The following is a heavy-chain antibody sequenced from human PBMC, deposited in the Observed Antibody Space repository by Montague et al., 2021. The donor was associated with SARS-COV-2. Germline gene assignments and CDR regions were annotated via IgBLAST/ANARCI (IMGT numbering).Heavy chain of an antibody. CDR2: IYYSGST. D-gene: IGHD3-22*01. Sequence: SETLSLTCTVSGGSISSYYWSWIRQPPGKGLGWIGYIYYSGSTYYNPSLKSRVTISVDTSKNQFSLKPSSVTAADTAVYYCASPTYYYDSSGSDAFDIWGQGQWSPSLQ. V-gene: IGHV4-59*08. J-gene: IGHJ3*02. CDR1: GGSISSYY. CDR3: ASPTYYYDSSGSDAFDI.